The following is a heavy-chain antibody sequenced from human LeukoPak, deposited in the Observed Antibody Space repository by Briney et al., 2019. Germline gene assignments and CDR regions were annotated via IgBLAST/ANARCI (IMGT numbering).Heavy chain of an antibody. D-gene: IGHD6-6*01. Sequence: SETLSLSCAAYGGSFSGYYWSWIRQPPGKGLEWIGEINHSGSTNYNPSLKSRVTISVDTSKNQFSLQLSSVTAADTAVYYCARGPSKKWQLVRWFEPWGQGTLVTVSS. CDR1: GGSFSGYY. V-gene: IGHV4-34*01. CDR3: ARGPSKKWQLVRWFEP. CDR2: INHSGST. J-gene: IGHJ5*02.